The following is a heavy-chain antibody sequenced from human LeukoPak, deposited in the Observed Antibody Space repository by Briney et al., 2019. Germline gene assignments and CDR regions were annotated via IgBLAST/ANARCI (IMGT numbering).Heavy chain of an antibody. J-gene: IGHJ4*02. CDR2: IIPIFGTA. D-gene: IGHD3-10*01. CDR3: ARAPRARGHFDC. CDR1: GGTFSSYA. Sequence: ASVKVSCKASGGTFSSYAISWVRQAPGQGLEWMGGIIPIFGTANYAQKFQGRVTITADESTSTAYMELSSLRSEDTAVYYCARAPRARGHFDCWGQGTLVTVSS. V-gene: IGHV1-69*13.